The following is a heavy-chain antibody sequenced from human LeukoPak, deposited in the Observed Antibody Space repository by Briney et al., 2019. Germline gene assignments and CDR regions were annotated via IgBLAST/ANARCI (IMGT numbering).Heavy chain of an antibody. CDR3: GRGGESYSYYYYGMDV. D-gene: IGHD1-26*01. Sequence: ASVTVSCKASGYTFTGYYMHWVRQAPGQGLEWMGWINPNSGGTNYAQKFQGRVTMTRDTSISIAYMELSRLRSDATAVNYWGRGGESYSYYYYGMDVWGQGTTVTVSS. CDR2: INPNSGGT. J-gene: IGHJ6*02. CDR1: GYTFTGYY. V-gene: IGHV1-2*02.